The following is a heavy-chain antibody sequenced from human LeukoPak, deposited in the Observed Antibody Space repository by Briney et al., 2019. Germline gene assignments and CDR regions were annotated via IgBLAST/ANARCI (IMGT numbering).Heavy chain of an antibody. Sequence: SETLSLTCAVSGYSISSGYYWGWIRQPPGKGLEWIGSIYHSGSTYYNPSLKSRVTISVDTSKNQFSLKLSSVTAADTAVYYCARIQPWFESGYNWFDPWGQGTLVTVSS. J-gene: IGHJ5*02. D-gene: IGHD5-18*01. CDR1: GYSISSGYY. V-gene: IGHV4-38-2*01. CDR2: IYHSGST. CDR3: ARIQPWFESGYNWFDP.